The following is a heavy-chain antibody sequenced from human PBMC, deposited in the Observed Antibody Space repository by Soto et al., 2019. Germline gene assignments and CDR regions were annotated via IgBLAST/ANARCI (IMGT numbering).Heavy chain of an antibody. CDR1: GYAFTSYD. Sequence: ASVKVSCKASGYAFTSYDINWVRQATGQGLEWMGWMNPNSGNTGYAQKFQGRVTMTRNTSISTAYMELSSLRSEDTAVYYCARGRSTVTLLRSPYYFDFWGPGTLVTVSS. CDR3: ARGRSTVTLLRSPYYFDF. J-gene: IGHJ4*02. D-gene: IGHD4-17*01. CDR2: MNPNSGNT. V-gene: IGHV1-8*01.